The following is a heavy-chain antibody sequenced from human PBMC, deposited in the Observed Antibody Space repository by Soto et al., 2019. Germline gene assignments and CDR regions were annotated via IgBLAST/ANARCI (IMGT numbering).Heavy chain of an antibody. D-gene: IGHD3-10*01. V-gene: IGHV1-3*01. CDR2: INAGDGVT. CDR1: GYTFTSYA. CDR3: ARGDAGTDFDY. J-gene: IGHJ4*02. Sequence: QVQLVQSGAEVKKPGASVKVSCKASGYTFTSYAIHWVRQAPGQRLEWMGWINAGDGVTKYSQKFQGRVTITWDTSASTAYMELSSLRSEDTAVFSCARGDAGTDFDYWGQGTLVTVSS.